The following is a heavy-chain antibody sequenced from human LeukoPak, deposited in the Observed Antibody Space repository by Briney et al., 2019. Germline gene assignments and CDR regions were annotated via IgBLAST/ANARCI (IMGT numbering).Heavy chain of an antibody. CDR1: GGSISSYY. V-gene: IGHV4-34*01. CDR3: ARAPGIMARGWFDP. J-gene: IGHJ5*02. Sequence: SETLPLTCTVSGGSISSYYWSWIRQPPGKGLEWIGEINHSGSTNYNPSLKSRVTISVDTSKNQFSLKLSSVTAADTAVYYCARAPGIMARGWFDPWGQGTLVTVSS. CDR2: INHSGST. D-gene: IGHD3-10*01.